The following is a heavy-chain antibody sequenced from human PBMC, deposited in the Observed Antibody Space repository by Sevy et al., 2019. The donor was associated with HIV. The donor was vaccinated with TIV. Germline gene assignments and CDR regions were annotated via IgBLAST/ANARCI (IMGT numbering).Heavy chain of an antibody. V-gene: IGHV3-23*01. CDR1: GFTFSSYA. Sequence: GGSLRLSCAASGFTFSSYAMSWVRQAPGKGLERVSAISGSGGSTYYADSVKGRFTISRDNSKNTLYLQMNSLRAEDTAVYYCAKGNHIVVVTASLFDYWGQGTLVTVSS. CDR3: AKGNHIVVVTASLFDY. D-gene: IGHD2-21*02. CDR2: ISGSGGST. J-gene: IGHJ4*02.